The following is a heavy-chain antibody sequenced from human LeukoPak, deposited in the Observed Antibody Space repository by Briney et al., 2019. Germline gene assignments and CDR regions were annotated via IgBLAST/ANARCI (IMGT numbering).Heavy chain of an antibody. V-gene: IGHV1-8*03. CDR3: ARGWGDPDAFDI. J-gene: IGHJ3*02. Sequence: ASVKVSCKASGYTFTSYDINWVRQATGQGLEWMGWMNPNSGNTGYAQKFQGRVTITRNTSISTAYMELSSLRSEDTAVYYCARGWGDPDAFDIWGQGAMVTVSS. D-gene: IGHD3-10*01. CDR2: MNPNSGNT. CDR1: GYTFTSYD.